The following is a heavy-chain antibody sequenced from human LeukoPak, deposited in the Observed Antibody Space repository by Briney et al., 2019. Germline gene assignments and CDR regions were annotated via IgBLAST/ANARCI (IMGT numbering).Heavy chain of an antibody. J-gene: IGHJ4*02. V-gene: IGHV3-7*01. CDR3: ARGIGGIGELLFDY. CDR1: GFTFSSYA. Sequence: GGSLRLSCAASGFTFSSYAMSWVRQAPGKGLEWVANIKQDGSEKYYVDSVKGRFTISRDNAKNSLYLQMNSLRAEDTAVYYCARGIGGIGELLFDYWGQGTLVTVSS. D-gene: IGHD3-10*01. CDR2: IKQDGSEK.